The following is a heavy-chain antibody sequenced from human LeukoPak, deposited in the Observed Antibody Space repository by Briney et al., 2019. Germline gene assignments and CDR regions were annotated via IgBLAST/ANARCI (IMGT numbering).Heavy chain of an antibody. CDR1: GFTFSSYS. V-gene: IGHV3-48*01. CDR2: ISSSSSTI. J-gene: IGHJ3*02. D-gene: IGHD4-17*01. CDR3: ARDSTHYGDYAFDI. Sequence: GGSLRLSCAASGFTFSSYSMNWVRQAPGKGLEWVSYISSSSSTIYYADSVKGRFTISRDNAKNSLYLQMNSLRAEDTAVYYCARDSTHYGDYAFDIWGQGTMVTVSS.